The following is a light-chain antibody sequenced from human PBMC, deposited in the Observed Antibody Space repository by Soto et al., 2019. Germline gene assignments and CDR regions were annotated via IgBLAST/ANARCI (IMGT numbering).Light chain of an antibody. J-gene: IGKJ1*01. V-gene: IGKV3-15*01. Sequence: IVMTQSPATLSVSPGERATLSCRASQSISSNFAWYQQKPGQAPRLLIYGASTRATGIPARFSGSGSGTEFTLTISSLQSEDFAVYYCQQYSNWPRTFGQGTKVDI. CDR3: QQYSNWPRT. CDR1: QSISSN. CDR2: GAS.